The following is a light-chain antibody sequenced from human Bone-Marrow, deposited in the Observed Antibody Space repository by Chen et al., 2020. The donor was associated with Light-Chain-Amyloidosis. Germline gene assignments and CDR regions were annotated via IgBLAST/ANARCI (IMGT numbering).Light chain of an antibody. V-gene: IGLV3-21*02. CDR3: QVWDRSSDRPV. J-gene: IGLJ3*02. Sequence: SYVLTQPSSVSVAPGQTATIAWGGNNLGSTSVHWYQETPGQAPLLVVYDDSDRPSGIPERLCGSNSGNTATLTISRVEAGDEADYYCQVWDRSSDRPVFGGGTKLTVL. CDR2: DDS. CDR1: NLGSTS.